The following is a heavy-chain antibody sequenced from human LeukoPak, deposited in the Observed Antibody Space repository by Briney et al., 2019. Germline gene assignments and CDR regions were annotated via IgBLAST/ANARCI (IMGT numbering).Heavy chain of an antibody. CDR3: AKLSPKGVLRYFDWLFRGFDY. V-gene: IGHV3-30*18. J-gene: IGHJ4*02. D-gene: IGHD3-9*01. CDR2: ISYDGSNK. CDR1: GFTFSSYG. Sequence: GRSLRLSCAASGFTFSSYGMHWVRQAPGKGLEGVAVISYDGSNKYYADSVKGRFTISRDNSKNTLYLQMNSLRAEDTAVYYCAKLSPKGVLRYFDWLFRGFDYWGQGTLVTVSS.